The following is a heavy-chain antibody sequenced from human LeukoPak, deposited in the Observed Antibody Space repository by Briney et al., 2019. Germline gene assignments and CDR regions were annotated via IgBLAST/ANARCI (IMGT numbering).Heavy chain of an antibody. V-gene: IGHV4-34*01. CDR1: GGSFSGYY. J-gene: IGHJ4*02. D-gene: IGHD3-3*01. CDR2: INHSGST. Sequence: SESLSLTCAVYGGSFSGYYWSWIRQPPGKGLEWIGEINHSGSTNYNPSLKSRVTISVDTSKNQFSLKLSSVTAADTAVYYCASFGVVTQGSWGQGTLVTVSS. CDR3: ASFGVVTQGS.